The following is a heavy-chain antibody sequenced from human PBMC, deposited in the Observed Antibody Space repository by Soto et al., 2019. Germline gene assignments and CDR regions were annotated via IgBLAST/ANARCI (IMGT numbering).Heavy chain of an antibody. D-gene: IGHD3-10*01. V-gene: IGHV1-8*01. J-gene: IGHJ6*02. Sequence: GASVKVSCKASGYTFTSYDINWVRQATGQGLEWMGWMNPNSGNTGYAQKFQGRVTMTRNTSISTAYLQWTSLKASDTAMYYCVRHFATRFYYGSGSYYNYYYGMDVWGHGTTVTV. CDR2: MNPNSGNT. CDR3: VRHFATRFYYGSGSYYNYYYGMDV. CDR1: GYTFTSYD.